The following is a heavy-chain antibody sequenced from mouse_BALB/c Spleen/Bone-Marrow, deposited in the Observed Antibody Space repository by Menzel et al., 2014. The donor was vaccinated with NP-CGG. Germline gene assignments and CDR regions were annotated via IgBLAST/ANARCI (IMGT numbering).Heavy chain of an antibody. CDR1: GFTFSDYY. CDR3: ARRTAYAMDY. CDR2: ISNGSGST. J-gene: IGHJ4*01. V-gene: IGHV5-12*02. D-gene: IGHD1-2*01. Sequence: EVMLVESGGGLVQPGGSLKLSCATSGFTFSDYYMYWVRQTPEKRLEWVAYISNGSGSTYYPDTVKGRFTISRDNAKNTLYLQTSRLKSEDTAMYYCARRTAYAMDYWGQGTSVTVSS.